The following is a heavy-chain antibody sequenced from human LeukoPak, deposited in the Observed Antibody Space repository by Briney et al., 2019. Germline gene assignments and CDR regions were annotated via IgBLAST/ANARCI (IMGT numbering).Heavy chain of an antibody. CDR2: VHHTGRT. D-gene: IGHD3-10*01. CDR3: ARGSDYTWGG. V-gene: IGHV4-34*01. Sequence: GSLRLSCAASGFTFSSYAMHWVRQPPGKGFEWIAEVHHTGRTIYSPSFARRVTISADTSKNQVSLKLTSVTAADTAVYFCARGSDYTWGGWGQGTLVTVSS. J-gene: IGHJ4*01. CDR1: GFTFSSYA.